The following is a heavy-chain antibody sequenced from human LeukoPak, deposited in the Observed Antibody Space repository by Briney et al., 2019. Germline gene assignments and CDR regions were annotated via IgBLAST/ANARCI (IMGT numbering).Heavy chain of an antibody. CDR2: IIPTFGTA. CDR1: GGTFSSYA. V-gene: IGHV1-69*01. D-gene: IGHD6-19*01. J-gene: IGHJ5*02. CDR3: ASYSGRQPAYGWFDP. Sequence: SVKVSCKASGGTFSSYAISWVRQAPGQGLEWMGGIIPTFGTANYAQKFQGRVTITADESTSTAYMELSSLRSEDTAVYYCASYSGRQPAYGWFDPWGQGTLVTVSS.